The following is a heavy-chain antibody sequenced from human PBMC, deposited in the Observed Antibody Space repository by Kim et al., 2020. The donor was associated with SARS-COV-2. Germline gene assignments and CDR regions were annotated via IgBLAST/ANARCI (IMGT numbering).Heavy chain of an antibody. CDR3: AKDTNYYDSSGYYYYGMDV. Sequence: GGSLRLSCAASGFTFSSYGMHWVRQAPGKGLEWVAVISYDGSNKYYADSVKGRFTISRDNSKNTLYLQMNSLRAEDTAVYYCAKDTNYYDSSGYYYYGMDVWGQGTTVTVSS. CDR2: ISYDGSNK. CDR1: GFTFSSYG. D-gene: IGHD3-22*01. V-gene: IGHV3-30*18. J-gene: IGHJ6*02.